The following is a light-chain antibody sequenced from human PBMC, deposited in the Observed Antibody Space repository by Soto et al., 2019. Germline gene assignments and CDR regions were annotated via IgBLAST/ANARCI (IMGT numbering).Light chain of an antibody. CDR1: QSVSSY. J-gene: IGKJ4*01. CDR2: DAS. V-gene: IGKV3-11*01. Sequence: EIVLTQSPVTLSLSPGERATLSCWACQSVSSYLAWYQQKPGQAPRLLIYDASNRATGIPARFSGSGSGTDFTLTLSSLEPEDFAVYYCQQRSSWPSTFGGGTKVEIK. CDR3: QQRSSWPST.